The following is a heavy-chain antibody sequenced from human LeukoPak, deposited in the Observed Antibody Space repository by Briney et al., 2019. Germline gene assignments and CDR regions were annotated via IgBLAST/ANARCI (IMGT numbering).Heavy chain of an antibody. D-gene: IGHD3-22*01. CDR2: ISGSGSI. CDR1: GFSFSNYA. J-gene: IGHJ4*02. CDR3: AKESYYDGTGFYTG. V-gene: IGHV3-23*01. Sequence: PGGSLRLSCAASGFSFSNYAMSWVRQAPGKGLEWVSRISGSGSIDYADSVKGRFTISRDNSKNTLYLQMNSLRAEDTAAYYCAKESYYDGTGFYTGWGQGNLVTVSS.